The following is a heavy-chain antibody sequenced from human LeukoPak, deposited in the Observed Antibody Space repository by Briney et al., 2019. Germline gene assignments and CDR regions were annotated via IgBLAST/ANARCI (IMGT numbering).Heavy chain of an antibody. J-gene: IGHJ6*04. CDR2: TYYRSRWYN. CDR3: AGLNESYNYGSGSYSYYYYGMDV. CDR1: GDSVSSNSAA. Sequence: SQTLSLTCAISGDSVSSNSAAWNWIRQSPSRGLEWLGRTYYRSRWYNHYAVSVKSRITINPDTSKNQFSLQLNSVTPEDTAVYYCAGLNESYNYGSGSYSYYYYGMDVWGKGTTVTVSS. D-gene: IGHD3-10*01. V-gene: IGHV6-1*01.